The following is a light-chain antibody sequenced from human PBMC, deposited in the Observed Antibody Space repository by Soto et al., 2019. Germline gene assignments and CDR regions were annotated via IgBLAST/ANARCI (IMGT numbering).Light chain of an antibody. J-gene: IGLJ3*02. CDR2: YDN. Sequence: SSELTQPPSVSVAPGKTARITCGGNNIGSKSVHWYQQKPGQAPRLVISYDNDRPSGIPERFSGSDSGNTATLTISRVEVGDEADYSCQVWDSSSDHVVFGGGTKLTVL. CDR1: NIGSKS. CDR3: QVWDSSSDHVV. V-gene: IGLV3-21*04.